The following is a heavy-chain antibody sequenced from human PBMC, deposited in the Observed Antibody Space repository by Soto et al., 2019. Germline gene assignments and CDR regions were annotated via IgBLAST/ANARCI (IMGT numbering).Heavy chain of an antibody. J-gene: IGHJ4*02. V-gene: IGHV3-30*18. Sequence: QVQLMESGGGVVQPGRSLRLSCAASGLTFSSYGMHWVRQAPGKGLEWVAVILYDGSNKYYADSVKGRFTISRDNSKNTLYLQMDSLRPEDTAVYYCAKDVFDAYWGQGTLVTVSS. D-gene: IGHD2-8*01. CDR3: AKDVFDAY. CDR2: ILYDGSNK. CDR1: GLTFSSYG.